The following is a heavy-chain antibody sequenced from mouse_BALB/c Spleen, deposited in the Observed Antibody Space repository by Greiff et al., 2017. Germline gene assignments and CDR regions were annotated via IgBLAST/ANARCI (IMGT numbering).Heavy chain of an antibody. J-gene: IGHJ3*01. Sequence: EVKLVESGGGLVQPGGSLKLSCAASGFDFSRYWMSWVRQAPGKGLEWIGEINPDSSTINYTPSLKDKFIISRDNAKNTLYLQMSKVRSEDTALYYCARRGYDYDAWFAYWGQGTLVTVSA. V-gene: IGHV4-1*02. D-gene: IGHD2-4*01. CDR3: ARRGYDYDAWFAY. CDR2: INPDSSTI. CDR1: GFDFSRYW.